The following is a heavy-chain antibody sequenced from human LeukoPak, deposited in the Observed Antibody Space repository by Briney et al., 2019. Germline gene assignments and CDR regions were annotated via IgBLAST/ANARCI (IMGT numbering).Heavy chain of an antibody. D-gene: IGHD2-2*01. CDR3: ARGSVVVVPAAGHDY. CDR1: GFTFSSYA. J-gene: IGHJ4*02. CDR2: IPYDGSNK. Sequence: GGSLRLSCAASGFTFSSYAMHWVRQAPGKGLEWVAVIPYDGSNKYYADSVKGRFTISRDNSKNTLYLQMNSLRAEDTAVYYCARGSVVVVPAAGHDYWGQGTLVTVSS. V-gene: IGHV3-30*01.